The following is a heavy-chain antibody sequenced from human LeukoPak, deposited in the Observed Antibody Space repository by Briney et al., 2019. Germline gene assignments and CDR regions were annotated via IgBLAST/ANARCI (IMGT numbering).Heavy chain of an antibody. V-gene: IGHV1-18*01. J-gene: IGHJ5*02. CDR1: GYTLTSYG. CDR3: ARAIIAAATMRFDP. Sequence: GASVKVSCKASGYTLTSYGISWVRQAPGQGLEWMGWISAYNGNTNHAQKLQGRVAMTTDTSTSTAYMELRSLRSDDTAVYYCARAIIAAATMRFDPWGQGTLVTGSS. D-gene: IGHD6-13*01. CDR2: ISAYNGNT.